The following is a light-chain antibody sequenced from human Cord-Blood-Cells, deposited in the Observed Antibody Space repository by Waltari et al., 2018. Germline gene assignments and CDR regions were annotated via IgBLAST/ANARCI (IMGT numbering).Light chain of an antibody. CDR3: CSYAGSSTWV. V-gene: IGLV2-23*01. CDR1: SSDVGSFNL. J-gene: IGLJ3*02. CDR2: EGS. Sequence: QSALTQPASVSGSPGQSIPISSTGTSSDVGSFNLVSWYQQHPGKAPKLMIYEGSNRPSGVSNRFSVSKSGNTASLTISGLQAEDEADYYCCSYAGSSTWVFGGGTKLTVL.